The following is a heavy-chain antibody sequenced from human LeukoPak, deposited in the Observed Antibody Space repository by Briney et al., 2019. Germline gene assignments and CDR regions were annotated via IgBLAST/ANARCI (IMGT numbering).Heavy chain of an antibody. Sequence: GASVKVSCKVSGYTLTELSMHWVRQAPGKGLEWMGGFDPEYGETIYAQKFQGRVTMTEDTSIDTAYMELSSLRSEDTAVYYCATVGGGTFGGVIYGEYFQHWGQGTLVTVSS. CDR1: GYTLTELS. CDR3: ATVGGGTFGGVIYGEYFQH. J-gene: IGHJ1*01. CDR2: FDPEYGET. D-gene: IGHD3-16*02. V-gene: IGHV1-24*01.